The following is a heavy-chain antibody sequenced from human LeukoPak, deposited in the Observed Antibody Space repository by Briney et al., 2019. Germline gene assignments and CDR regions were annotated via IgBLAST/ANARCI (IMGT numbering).Heavy chain of an antibody. CDR3: AKDHGSWFGRGTYYFDY. V-gene: IGHV3-30*04. Sequence: GGSLRLFCAASGFTFSSYAMHWVRQAPGKELEGVAVISYDGSNKYYADSVKGRFTISRDNSKNTLYLQMNSLRAEDTAVYYCAKDHGSWFGRGTYYFDYWGQGTLVTVSS. D-gene: IGHD6-13*01. CDR2: ISYDGSNK. J-gene: IGHJ4*02. CDR1: GFTFSSYA.